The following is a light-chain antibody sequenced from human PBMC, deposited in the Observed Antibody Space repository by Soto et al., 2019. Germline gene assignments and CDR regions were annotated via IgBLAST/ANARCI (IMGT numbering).Light chain of an antibody. Sequence: QSLLTQPASVSGSPGQSITISCTGTSSDVGAYNYDSWYRQYPGEAPKVIIYDVSHRPAGVSNRFSGSKSGNTASLTISGLQTQDEADYYCSSYTSATTYVFGTGTKVTVL. J-gene: IGLJ1*01. CDR1: SSDVGAYNY. CDR3: SSYTSATTYV. V-gene: IGLV2-14*01. CDR2: DVS.